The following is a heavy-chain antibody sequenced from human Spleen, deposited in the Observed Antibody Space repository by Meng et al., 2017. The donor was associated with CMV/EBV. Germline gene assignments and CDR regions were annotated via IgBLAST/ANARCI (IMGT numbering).Heavy chain of an antibody. CDR1: GCTFDDYG. Sequence: GESLKISCAESGCTFDDYGMSWVRQAPGKGLEWVSGINWNGGSTGYADSVKGRFTISRDNAKNSLYLQMNSLRAEDTALYYCARGSGLVVPAALSDYWGQGTLVTVSS. J-gene: IGHJ4*02. CDR2: INWNGGST. CDR3: ARGSGLVVPAALSDY. V-gene: IGHV3-20*04. D-gene: IGHD2-2*01.